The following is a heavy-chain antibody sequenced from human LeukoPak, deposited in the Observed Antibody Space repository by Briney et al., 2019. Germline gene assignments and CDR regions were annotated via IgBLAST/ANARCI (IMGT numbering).Heavy chain of an antibody. CDR3: GTGYCSSISCFRVDY. CDR2: IRYDGSNK. J-gene: IGHJ4*02. Sequence: PGGSLRLSCAVSGLTFSSYGMHWVRQAPGKGLEWVAFIRYDGSNKYYADSVKGRFTISRDNSKNTLYLQMNSLRAEDTAVYYCGTGYCSSISCFRVDYWGQGTLVTVSS. D-gene: IGHD2-2*01. CDR1: GLTFSSYG. V-gene: IGHV3-30*02.